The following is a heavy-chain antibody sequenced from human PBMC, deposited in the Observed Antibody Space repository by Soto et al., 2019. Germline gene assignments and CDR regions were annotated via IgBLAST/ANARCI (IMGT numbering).Heavy chain of an antibody. CDR3: AKSWDGYNYDFFVDY. CDR1: GFKFEDYA. V-gene: IGHV3-9*01. J-gene: IGHJ4*02. D-gene: IGHD5-18*01. Sequence: EVQLVESGGGLVQPGRSLRLSCEASGFKFEDYAMNWVRQVPGKGLEWVSGISWNSYSIGYADSVKGRFTISRDNTKNSLYLQMNSLRAEYTAFYYCAKSWDGYNYDFFVDYWGQGTLVTVSS. CDR2: ISWNSYSI.